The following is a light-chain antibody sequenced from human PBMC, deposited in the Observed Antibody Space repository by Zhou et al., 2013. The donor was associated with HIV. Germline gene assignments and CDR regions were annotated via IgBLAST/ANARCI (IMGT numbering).Light chain of an antibody. CDR3: LQHSSYPRT. CDR1: QDISNY. CDR2: TAS. V-gene: IGKV1-17*03. Sequence: DIQMTQSPSAMSASVGDRVTITCRASQDISNYLAWFQQKPGQVPKRLIYTASSLQSGVPSRFSGSASGTEFTLTISSLQPEDFATYYCLQHSSYPRTFGQGPKVEYK. J-gene: IGKJ1*01.